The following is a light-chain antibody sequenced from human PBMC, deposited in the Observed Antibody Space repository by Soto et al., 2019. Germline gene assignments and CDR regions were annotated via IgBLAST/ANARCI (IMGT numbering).Light chain of an antibody. V-gene: IGLV2-14*03. J-gene: IGLJ1*01. CDR3: SSFTSRFTFV. CDR1: SSDVGGSNF. Sequence: QSVLTQPASVSDSPGQSITISCTGTSSDVGGSNFVSWYQQHPGKPPKLIIYDIANRPSGVSNRFSGSKSGSTASLIISRLQTEDEADYYCSSFTSRFTFVFGTGTKVTVL. CDR2: DIA.